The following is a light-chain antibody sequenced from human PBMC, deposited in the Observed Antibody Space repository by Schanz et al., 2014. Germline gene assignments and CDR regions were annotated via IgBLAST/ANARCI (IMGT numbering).Light chain of an antibody. J-gene: IGLJ1*01. CDR1: SSDVGGYNY. CDR2: DVS. V-gene: IGLV2-14*01. CDR3: SSYSSSPSYV. Sequence: QSALTQPASVSGSPGQSITISCTGTSSDVGGYNYVSWYQQHPGKAPKLMIYDVSNRPSGVSNRFSGSKSGNTASLTISGLQPEDEADYYCSSYSSSPSYVFGTGTKLT.